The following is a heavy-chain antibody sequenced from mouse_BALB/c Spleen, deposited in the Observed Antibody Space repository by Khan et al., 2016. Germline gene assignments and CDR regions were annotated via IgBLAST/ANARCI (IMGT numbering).Heavy chain of an antibody. V-gene: IGHV8-12*01. CDR3: ARRDRYDDFDY. CDR1: GFSLSTSGMG. CDR2: IYWDDDK. J-gene: IGHJ2*01. D-gene: IGHD2-14*01. Sequence: QVTLKESDPGILQPSQTLSLTCSFSGFSLSTSGMGVSWIRQPSGKGLEWLAHIYWDDDKRYNPSLKSRLTISKDTSSNQVFLKITSVDTADTATYYCARRDRYDDFDYWGQGTTLTVSS.